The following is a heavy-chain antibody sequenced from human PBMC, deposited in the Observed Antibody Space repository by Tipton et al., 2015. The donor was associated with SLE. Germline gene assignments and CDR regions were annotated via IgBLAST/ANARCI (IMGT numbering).Heavy chain of an antibody. CDR3: ARTNRGCFDY. D-gene: IGHD2-8*01. CDR1: GDSLIISH. J-gene: IGHJ4*02. Sequence: TLSLTCTVSGDSLIISHWTWIRQPAGKGLGWIERIYNGGSTNYNPSLKRRLSMSVDTSNNQVSLKLNSVTAADTAVYYCARTNRGCFDYWGRGTLVTVSS. V-gene: IGHV4-4*07. CDR2: IYNGGST.